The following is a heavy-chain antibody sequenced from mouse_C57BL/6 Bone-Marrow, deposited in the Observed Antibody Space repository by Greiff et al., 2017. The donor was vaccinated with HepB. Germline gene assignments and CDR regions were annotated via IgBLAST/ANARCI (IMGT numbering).Heavy chain of an antibody. CDR3: AGDSSEPPSYAMDY. J-gene: IGHJ4*01. CDR1: GFPITSGYS. V-gene: IGHV12-3*01. D-gene: IGHD6-1*01. CDR2: ITHSGET. Sequence: VKLQESGPGLVKPSQSLLLTCSITGFPITSGYSWIGIRQSPGKPLEWMGYITHSGETFYNPSLQSPISITRETSKNQFFLQLNSVTPEDTAMYYCAGDSSEPPSYAMDYWGQGTPVTVSP.